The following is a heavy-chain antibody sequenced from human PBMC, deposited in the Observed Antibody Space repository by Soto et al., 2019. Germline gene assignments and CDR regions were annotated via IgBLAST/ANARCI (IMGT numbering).Heavy chain of an antibody. J-gene: IGHJ6*02. D-gene: IGHD3-16*01. CDR2: ITTDGNNE. CDR1: GFVFSDYG. Sequence: QMNLVESGGGVVQPGRSLRLSCAASGFVFSDYGMHWVRQAPGKGLECVALITTDGNNEYYRESVKGRFSISRGRSKNTVELLMNSLIPEDTGVYYCAKEGPVGGGHFYYAMDVWGQGTPVTVS. CDR3: AKEGPVGGGHFYYAMDV. V-gene: IGHV3-30*18.